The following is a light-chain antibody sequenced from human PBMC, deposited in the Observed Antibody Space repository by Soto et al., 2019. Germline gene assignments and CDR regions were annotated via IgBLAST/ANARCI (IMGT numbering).Light chain of an antibody. CDR3: HQRQSWPRT. CDR2: QTS. CDR1: QYINTR. V-gene: IGKV3-11*01. J-gene: IGKJ1*01. Sequence: IMLTQSPATLSSFPGDRVTLSCRASQYINTRLAWYQHRPGQAPRLLIYQTSIRAAGIPDRFSASGSGTDFTLTISDVQPEDFALYYCHQRQSWPRTFGQGTKVDIK.